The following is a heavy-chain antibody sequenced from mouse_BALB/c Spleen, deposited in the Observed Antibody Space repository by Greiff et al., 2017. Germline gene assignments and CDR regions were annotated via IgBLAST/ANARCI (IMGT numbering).Heavy chain of an antibody. V-gene: IGHV1-20*02. Sequence: VQLKESGPELVKPGASVKISCKASGYSFTGYFMNWVMQSHGKSLEWIGRINPYNGDTFYNQKFKGKATLTVDKSSSTAHMELQSLASEDSAVYYCARMGTAPYFDVWGAGTTVTVSS. CDR1: GYSFTGYF. CDR3: ARMGTAPYFDV. CDR2: INPYNGDT. J-gene: IGHJ1*01. D-gene: IGHD1-2*01.